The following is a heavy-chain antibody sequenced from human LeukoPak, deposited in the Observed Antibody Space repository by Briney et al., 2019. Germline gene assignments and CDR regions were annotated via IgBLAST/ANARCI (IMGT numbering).Heavy chain of an antibody. D-gene: IGHD3-22*01. Sequence: GESLKISCKGSGYRFTNYWIGWVRQMPGKGLEWMGIIYPGDSETRYSPSFQGQVTISADKSISTAYLQWSSLKASDTAMYYCARQRYYDSSGYYDFDYWGQGTLVTVSS. CDR1: GYRFTNYW. CDR3: ARQRYYDSSGYYDFDY. CDR2: IYPGDSET. J-gene: IGHJ4*02. V-gene: IGHV5-51*01.